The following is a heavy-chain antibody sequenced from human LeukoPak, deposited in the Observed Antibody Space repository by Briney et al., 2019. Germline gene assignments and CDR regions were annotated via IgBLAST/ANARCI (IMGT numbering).Heavy chain of an antibody. D-gene: IGHD3-16*02. V-gene: IGHV4-38-2*01. CDR2: VHQTGSP. Sequence: SETLSLTCDVSGSSVNSDQYWGWMRHSPGAGLEWIGSVHQTGSPYYNPSLGSRVSLSIDSTKNSFSLRLTSVTAADTAVYYCAMSRLGELSLLANAYDIWGQGTMVIVSS. CDR1: GSSVNSDQY. CDR3: AMSRLGELSLLANAYDI. J-gene: IGHJ3*02.